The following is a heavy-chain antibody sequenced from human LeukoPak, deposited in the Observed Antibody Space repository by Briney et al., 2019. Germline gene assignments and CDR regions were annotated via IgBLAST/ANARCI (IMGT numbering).Heavy chain of an antibody. CDR3: AAGDMATTKTFDY. J-gene: IGHJ4*02. CDR1: GGSISSGSYY. CDR2: IYTSGST. V-gene: IGHV4-61*02. Sequence: SETLSLTCTVSGGSISSGSYYWSWIRQPAGKGLEWIGRIYTSGSTNYNPSLKSRVTISVDTSKNQFSLKLSSVTAADTAVYYCAAGDMATTKTFDYWGQGTLVTVSS. D-gene: IGHD5-24*01.